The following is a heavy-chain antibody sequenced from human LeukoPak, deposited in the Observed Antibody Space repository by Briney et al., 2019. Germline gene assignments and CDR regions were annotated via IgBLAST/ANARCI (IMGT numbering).Heavy chain of an antibody. D-gene: IGHD5-24*01. Sequence: SETLSLTCTVSGGSISSYYWSWIRQPPGKGLEWIGYIYYSGSTNYNPSLKSRVTISVDTSKNQFSLRLSSVTAADTAVYYCARSRDGFNLDYWGQGTLVTVSS. CDR2: IYYSGST. CDR3: ARSRDGFNLDY. CDR1: GGSISSYY. V-gene: IGHV4-59*08. J-gene: IGHJ4*02.